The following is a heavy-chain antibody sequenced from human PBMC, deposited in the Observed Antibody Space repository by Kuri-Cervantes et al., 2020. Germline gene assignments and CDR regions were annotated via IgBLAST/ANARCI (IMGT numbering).Heavy chain of an antibody. Sequence: GESLKISCAASGFTFSSYSMNWVRQAPGKGLEWVSYISSSSSTIYYADSVKGRFTISRDTSKNTVYLQMNSLRAEDTAVYYCARASYSYYYDSSGSRSPFDYWGQGTLVTVSS. J-gene: IGHJ4*02. CDR2: ISSSSSTI. CDR1: GFTFSSYS. CDR3: ARASYSYYYDSSGSRSPFDY. V-gene: IGHV3-48*04. D-gene: IGHD3-22*01.